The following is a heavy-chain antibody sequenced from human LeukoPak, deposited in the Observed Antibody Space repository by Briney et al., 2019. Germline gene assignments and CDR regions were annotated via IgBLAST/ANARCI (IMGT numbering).Heavy chain of an antibody. CDR1: GYTFTSYA. V-gene: IGHV1-3*01. D-gene: IGHD3-10*01. Sequence: GASVKVSCKAFGYTFTSYAMHWVRQAPGQRLEWMGWINAGNGNTKYSQKFQGRVTITRDTSATTAYLELSSLRSEDTAVYYCAIWFGESFDYWGQGTLVTVSS. CDR3: AIWFGESFDY. CDR2: INAGNGNT. J-gene: IGHJ4*02.